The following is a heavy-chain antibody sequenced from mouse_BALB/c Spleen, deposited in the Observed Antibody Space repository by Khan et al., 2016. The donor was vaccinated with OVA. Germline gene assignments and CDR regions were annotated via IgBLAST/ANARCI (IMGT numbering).Heavy chain of an antibody. Sequence: VQLQESGPGLVKPSQSLSLTCSVTGYSITSGYFWNWIRQFPGNKLEWMGYIRYDGNSKSNPSLKNRISITRYTSKNQFFMMLNSVTPEDTATYDCARGVSSGPAWFAYWGQGTLVTVSA. J-gene: IGHJ3*01. V-gene: IGHV3-6*02. D-gene: IGHD3-1*01. CDR2: IRYDGNS. CDR1: GYSITSGYF. CDR3: ARGVSSGPAWFAY.